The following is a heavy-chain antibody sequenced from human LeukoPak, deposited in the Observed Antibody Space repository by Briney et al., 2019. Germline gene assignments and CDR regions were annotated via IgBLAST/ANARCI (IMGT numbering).Heavy chain of an antibody. CDR2: IHYSGRT. J-gene: IGHJ6*02. CDR1: GGSISGHY. Sequence: SETLSLTCTVSGGSISGHYWTWIRQPPGKGLEWIGQIHYSGRTDYNPSLKSRVTISVDTSKNQLSLKVTSVTGADTAVYYCARFGVDYDMDVWGQGTTVTASS. CDR3: ARFGVDYDMDV. D-gene: IGHD3-16*01. V-gene: IGHV4-59*11.